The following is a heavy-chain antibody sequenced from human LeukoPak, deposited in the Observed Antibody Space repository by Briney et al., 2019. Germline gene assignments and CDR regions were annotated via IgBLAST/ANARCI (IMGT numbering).Heavy chain of an antibody. CDR1: GYTFTSYG. V-gene: IGHV1-18*01. Sequence: ASVKVSCKASGYTFTSYGISWVRQAPGQGLEWMGWISAYNGNTNYAQKLQGRVTMTTDTSTSTAYMELRSLRSDDTAVYYCAKMGDIIVVPAAILEGDDDYWGQGTLVTVSS. CDR3: AKMGDIIVVPAAILEGDDDY. CDR2: ISAYNGNT. D-gene: IGHD2-2*02. J-gene: IGHJ4*02.